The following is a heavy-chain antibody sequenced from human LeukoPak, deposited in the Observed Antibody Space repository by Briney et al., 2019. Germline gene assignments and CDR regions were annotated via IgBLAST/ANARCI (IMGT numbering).Heavy chain of an antibody. CDR2: IIRISGTI. V-gene: IGHV1-69*01. Sequence: GASVKVSCKASGRIFSGEIISWVRQAAGQGLEWMGGIIRISGTINYGQKFQGRVTITADESTSTAYLELSSLRSEDTAMYYCVREISMTGGVNLMTYWGQGTLVTVSS. J-gene: IGHJ4*02. CDR1: GRIFSGEI. D-gene: IGHD3-16*01. CDR3: VREISMTGGVNLMTY.